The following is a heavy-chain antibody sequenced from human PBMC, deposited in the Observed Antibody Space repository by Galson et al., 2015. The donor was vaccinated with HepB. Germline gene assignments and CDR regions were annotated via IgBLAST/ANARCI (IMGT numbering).Heavy chain of an antibody. CDR1: GDSISNSNW. D-gene: IGHD3-22*01. J-gene: IGHJ4*02. CDR3: ARDQYFDSSGYYFGGRYFDY. CDR2: IYHSGST. Sequence: ETLSLTCAVSGDSISNSNWWSWVRQPPGKGLEWIGEIYHSGSTNYNPSLKSRLTISVDKSKNQFSLKLSSVTAADTAVYYCARDQYFDSSGYYFGGRYFDYWGQGTLVTVSS. V-gene: IGHV4-4*02.